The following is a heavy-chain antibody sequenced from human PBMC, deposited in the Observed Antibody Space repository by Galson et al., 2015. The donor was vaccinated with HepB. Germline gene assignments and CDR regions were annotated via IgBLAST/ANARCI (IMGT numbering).Heavy chain of an antibody. J-gene: IGHJ4*03. CDR2: IHSGGSI. V-gene: IGHV3-53*01. Sequence: SLRLSCAASGFTVNNNYMTWVRQAPGKGLEWVSVIHSGGSIFYADSVKGRFTVARDNAKNTVFLQMTSLRDEDTAVYYCATTKFGNGAYWTFEMWGQGTLVTVS. D-gene: IGHD4/OR15-4a*01. CDR3: ATTKFGNGAYWTFEM. CDR1: GFTVNNNY.